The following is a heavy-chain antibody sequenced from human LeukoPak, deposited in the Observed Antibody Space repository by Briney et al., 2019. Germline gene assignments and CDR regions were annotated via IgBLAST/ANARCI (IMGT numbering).Heavy chain of an antibody. CDR2: IYYSGST. D-gene: IGHD3-22*01. CDR1: GGSISSGDYY. Sequence: SETLSLTCTVPGGSISSGDYYWSWIRQPPGKGLEWIGYIYYSGSTYYNPSLKSRVTISVDTSKNQFSLKLSSVTAAGTAVYYCARTTYYYDSSGYFTFDYWGQGTLVTVSS. CDR3: ARTTYYYDSSGYFTFDY. J-gene: IGHJ4*02. V-gene: IGHV4-30-4*08.